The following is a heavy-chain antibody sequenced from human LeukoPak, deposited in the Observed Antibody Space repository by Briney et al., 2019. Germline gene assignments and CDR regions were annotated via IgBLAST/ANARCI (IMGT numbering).Heavy chain of an antibody. J-gene: IGHJ4*02. CDR3: ARARYCSSTSCFLDY. V-gene: IGHV3-23*01. CDR1: GFTFNNYA. CDR2: ISTSGDST. D-gene: IGHD2-2*01. Sequence: GGSLRLSCAASGFTFNNYAMTWVRQAPGKGLEWVSTISTSGDSTYYADSVKGRFTISRDNSKNTLYLQMNSLRAEDTALHYRARARYCSSTSCFLDYWGQGTLVTVSS.